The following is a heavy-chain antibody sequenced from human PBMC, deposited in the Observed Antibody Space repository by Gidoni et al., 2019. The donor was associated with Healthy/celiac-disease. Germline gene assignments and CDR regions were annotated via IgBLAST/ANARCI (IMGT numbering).Heavy chain of an antibody. CDR1: GGPISSYY. Sequence: QVQLQESGPGLVKPSETLSLTCTVSGGPISSYYWSWNRQPPGKGLEWIGYIYYSGSTNYNPSLKSRVTISVDTSKNQFSLKLSSVTAADTAVYYCAREGYYDSSGYYHPYYYYGMDVWGQGTTVTVSS. J-gene: IGHJ6*02. CDR3: AREGYYDSSGYYHPYYYYGMDV. D-gene: IGHD3-22*01. V-gene: IGHV4-59*01. CDR2: IYYSGST.